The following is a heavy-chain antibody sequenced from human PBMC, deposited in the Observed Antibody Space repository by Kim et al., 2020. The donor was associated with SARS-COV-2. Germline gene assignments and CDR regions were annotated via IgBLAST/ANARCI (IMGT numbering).Heavy chain of an antibody. Sequence: SETLSLTCTVSGGSISSSSYYWGWIRQPPGKGLEWIGSIYYSGSTYYNPSLKSRVTISVDTSKNQFSLKLSSVTAADTAVYYCARSPVLGYCSGGSCYSLTRFDYWVQGTLVTVSS. CDR2: IYYSGST. D-gene: IGHD2-15*01. CDR1: GGSISSSSYY. J-gene: IGHJ4*02. CDR3: ARSPVLGYCSGGSCYSLTRFDY. V-gene: IGHV4-39*01.